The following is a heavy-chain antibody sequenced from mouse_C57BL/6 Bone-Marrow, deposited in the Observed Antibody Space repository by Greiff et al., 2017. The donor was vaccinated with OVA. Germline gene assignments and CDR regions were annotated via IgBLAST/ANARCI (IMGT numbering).Heavy chain of an antibody. V-gene: IGHV1-37*01. J-gene: IGHJ3*01. D-gene: IGHD2-1*01. CDR2: INSYNGNT. CDR3: ARSEGNYQGSWFAY. CDR1: GYSFTGYT. Sequence: EVKLQQSGPELVKPGASMKISCKASGYSFTGYTMNWVKQSHGKNLEWIGLINSYNGNTNYNQKFKGKATLTVDKSSSTAYMELLSLTSEDSAVYYCARSEGNYQGSWFAYWGQGTLVTVSA.